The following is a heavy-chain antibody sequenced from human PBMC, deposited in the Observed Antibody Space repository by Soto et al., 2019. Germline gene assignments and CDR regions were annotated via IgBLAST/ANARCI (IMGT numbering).Heavy chain of an antibody. CDR2: ISYDGSNK. V-gene: IGHV3-30*18. D-gene: IGHD3-10*01. Sequence: GWSLRLSCAASGFTFSSCGMHWVRQAPGKGLEWVAVISYDGSNKYYADSVKGRFTISRDNSKNTLYLQMNSLRAEDTAVYYCAKDFSMVRGVIGYWGQGTLVTASS. CDR1: GFTFSSCG. J-gene: IGHJ4*02. CDR3: AKDFSMVRGVIGY.